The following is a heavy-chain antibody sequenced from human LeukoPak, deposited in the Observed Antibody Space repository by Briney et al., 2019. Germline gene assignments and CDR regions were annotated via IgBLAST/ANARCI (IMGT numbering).Heavy chain of an antibody. CDR1: GFIFSSYG. J-gene: IGHJ4*02. CDR2: ISYDGSNK. CDR3: AKDLGSSGYFDY. Sequence: GRSLRLSCAASGFIFSSYGMHWVRQAPGKGLEWVAVISYDGSNKYYADSVKGRFTISRDNSKNTLYLQMNSLRAEDTAVYYCAKDLGSSGYFDYWGQGTLVTVSS. D-gene: IGHD3-22*01. V-gene: IGHV3-30*18.